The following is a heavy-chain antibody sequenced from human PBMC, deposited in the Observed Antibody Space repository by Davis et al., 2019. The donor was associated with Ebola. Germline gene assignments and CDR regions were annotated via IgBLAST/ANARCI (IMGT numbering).Heavy chain of an antibody. CDR1: GDSVSHNRAA. CDR3: TRDPPGDQSYDI. Sequence: PSETLSLTCAISGDSVSHNRAAWNWIRQSPSRGLEWLGRTYYRSKWFFDYAESVKSRMAIDPDTSKNQFSLHLKSVSPEDTAVYYCTRDPPGDQSYDIWCQGTTVTVSS. D-gene: IGHD3-16*01. CDR2: TYYRSKWFF. V-gene: IGHV6-1*01. J-gene: IGHJ3*02.